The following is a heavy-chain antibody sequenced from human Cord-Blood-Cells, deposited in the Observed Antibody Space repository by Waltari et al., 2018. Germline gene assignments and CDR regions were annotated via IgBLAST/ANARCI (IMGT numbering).Heavy chain of an antibody. Sequence: QVQLVQSGAEVKKPGASVKVSCKASGYTFTGYYMHWVRQAPGQGLEWVGGNKPNSGGTNDAQKLQGRVTMTRDTSISTAYMELSRLRSDDTAVYYCASRGPLRGYFDWSLTYWGQGTLVTVSS. V-gene: IGHV1-2*02. J-gene: IGHJ4*02. CDR1: GYTFTGYY. CDR3: ASRGPLRGYFDWSLTY. CDR2: NKPNSGGT. D-gene: IGHD3-9*01.